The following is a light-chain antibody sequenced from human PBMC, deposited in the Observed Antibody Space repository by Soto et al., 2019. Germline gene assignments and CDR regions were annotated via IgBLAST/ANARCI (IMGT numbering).Light chain of an antibody. CDR1: QGCRNE. Sequence: AIQMTQSPSSVSASVGDRVTITCRASQGCRNELGWYQQKPGKAPKLLIYSASSLQSGVPSRFSGSGSGTDFILTIRGLQPEDFATYFCLQDFTYPRTFGQGTKV. CDR3: LQDFTYPRT. J-gene: IGKJ1*01. CDR2: SAS. V-gene: IGKV1-6*01.